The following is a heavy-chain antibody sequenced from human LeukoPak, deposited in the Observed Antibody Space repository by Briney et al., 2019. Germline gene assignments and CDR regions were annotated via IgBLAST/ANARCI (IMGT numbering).Heavy chain of an antibody. CDR2: ISYHGRDQ. CDR3: VRRDCSGGSCYLDY. CDR1: RFIFNNYA. D-gene: IGHD2-15*01. V-gene: IGHV3-30*04. J-gene: IGHJ4*02. Sequence: GGSLRLSCAASRFIFNNYAMYWVRQAPGKGLDWVAVISYHGRDQFYADSVKGRFTISRDPSKNTLYLHLNSLRTEDPAVYYRVRRDCSGGSCYLDYWGQGTLVTVSS.